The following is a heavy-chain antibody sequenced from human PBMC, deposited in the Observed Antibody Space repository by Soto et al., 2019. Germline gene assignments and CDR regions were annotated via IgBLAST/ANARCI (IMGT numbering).Heavy chain of an antibody. CDR2: IYWDDDK. J-gene: IGHJ4*02. Sequence: QITLKESGPTRVKPTQTLTLTCTFSGFSLATSGVGVGWIRQAPGMAPEGLALIYWDDDKRYRPSLKKRLTITKDTSRNQVLLTMTNMDPVDTATYYSAHRHGGSGWDGGYFDYWGQGIQVAVSS. CDR3: AHRHGGSGWDGGYFDY. V-gene: IGHV2-5*02. D-gene: IGHD6-19*01. CDR1: GFSLATSGVG.